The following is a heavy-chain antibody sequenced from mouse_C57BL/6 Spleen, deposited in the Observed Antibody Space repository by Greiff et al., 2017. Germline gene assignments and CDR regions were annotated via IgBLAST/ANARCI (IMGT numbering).Heavy chain of an antibody. CDR3: ARGGSSGYYYAMDY. CDR2: INPSNGGT. V-gene: IGHV1-53*01. J-gene: IGHJ4*01. Sequence: QVHVKQPGTELVKPGASVKLSCKASGYTFTSYWMHWVKQRPGQGLEWIGNINPSNGGTNYNEKFKSKATLTVDKSSSTAYMQLSSLTSEDSAVYYCARGGSSGYYYAMDYWGQGTSVTVSS. D-gene: IGHD3-2*02. CDR1: GYTFTSYW.